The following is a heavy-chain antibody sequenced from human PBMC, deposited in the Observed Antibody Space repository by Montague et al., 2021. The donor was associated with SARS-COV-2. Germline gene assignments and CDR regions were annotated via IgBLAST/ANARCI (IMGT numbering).Heavy chain of an antibody. V-gene: IGHV4-59*12. CDR2: IYSSGSA. CDR3: ARVFRGQRLAFDF. D-gene: IGHD6-25*01. CDR1: GSSITSYY. J-gene: IGHJ4*02. Sequence: SETLSLTCTVSGSSITSYYWSWIRQAPGKGLGWIAYIYSSGSASYNPSLRSRVTMSVDESTNQFYLRLNSVTAADTAVYYCARVFRGQRLAFDFWGQGALVIVSS.